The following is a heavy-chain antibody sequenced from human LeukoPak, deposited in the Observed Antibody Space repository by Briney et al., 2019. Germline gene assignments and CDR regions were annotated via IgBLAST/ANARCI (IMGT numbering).Heavy chain of an antibody. J-gene: IGHJ4*02. V-gene: IGHV3-23*01. CDR2: ISGSGGST. D-gene: IGHD3-9*01. CDR1: GFTFSSYA. Sequence: GGSLRLSCAASGFTFSSYAMSWVRQAPGKGLEWVSAISGSGGSTYYADSVKGRFTISRDNSKDTLYLQTNSLRAEDTAVYYCAKDSEFEWFPNWGQGTLVTVSS. CDR3: AKDSEFEWFPN.